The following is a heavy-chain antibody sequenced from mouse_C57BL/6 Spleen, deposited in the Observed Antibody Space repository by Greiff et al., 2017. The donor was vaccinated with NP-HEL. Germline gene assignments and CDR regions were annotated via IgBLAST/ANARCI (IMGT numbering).Heavy chain of an antibody. CDR1: GYTFTSYW. CDR3: ARAGGTEYYFDY. Sequence: QVQLQQPGAELVKPGASVKLSCKASGYTFTSYWMHWVKQRPGQGLEWIGMIHPNSGSTNYNEKFKSKATLTVDKSSSTAYMQLSSLTSEDSAVYYCARAGGTEYYFDYWGQGTTLTVSS. J-gene: IGHJ2*01. CDR2: IHPNSGST. D-gene: IGHD3-3*01. V-gene: IGHV1-64*01.